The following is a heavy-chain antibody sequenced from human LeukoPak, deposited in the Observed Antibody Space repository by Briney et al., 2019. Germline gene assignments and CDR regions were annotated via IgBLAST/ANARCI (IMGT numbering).Heavy chain of an antibody. D-gene: IGHD3-3*01. V-gene: IGHV3-21*01. J-gene: IGHJ4*02. Sequence: GGSLRLSCAASGFTFSSYSMNWVRQAPGKGLEWVSSISSSSSYIYYADSVKGRFTISRDNAKSSLYLQMNSLRAEDTAVYYCARDTMNSWDFWSGYLHYWGQGTLVTVSS. CDR2: ISSSSSYI. CDR1: GFTFSSYS. CDR3: ARDTMNSWDFWSGYLHY.